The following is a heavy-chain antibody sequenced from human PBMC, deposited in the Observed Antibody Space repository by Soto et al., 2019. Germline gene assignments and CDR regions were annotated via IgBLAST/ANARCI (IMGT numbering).Heavy chain of an antibody. CDR1: GDTFSFYS. D-gene: IGHD3-10*01. V-gene: IGHV1-69*04. CDR2: VNPILSMS. CDR3: ATSYGSGYRAFDY. Sequence: QVQLVQSGAEVKRPGSSVKVSCKASGDTFSFYSINWVRQAPGLGLEWMGRVNPILSMSNYAQRFQGRVTLTADKSTSTACMGLSGLRSEDTAMYYCATSYGSGYRAFDYWGRGALVTVSS. J-gene: IGHJ4*02.